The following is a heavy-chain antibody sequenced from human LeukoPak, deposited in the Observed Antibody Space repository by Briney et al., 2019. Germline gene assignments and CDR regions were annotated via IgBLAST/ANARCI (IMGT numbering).Heavy chain of an antibody. Sequence: ASVKVSCKASGYTFTSYAMNWVRQAPGQGLEWMGWINTNTGNPTYAQGFTGRFVFSLDTSVSTAYLQISSLKAEDTAVYYCAREVGLGELSLLSGYYYYYMDVWGKGTTVTVSS. V-gene: IGHV7-4-1*02. CDR2: INTNTGNP. CDR3: AREVGLGELSLLSGYYYYYMDV. J-gene: IGHJ6*03. CDR1: GYTFTSYA. D-gene: IGHD3-16*02.